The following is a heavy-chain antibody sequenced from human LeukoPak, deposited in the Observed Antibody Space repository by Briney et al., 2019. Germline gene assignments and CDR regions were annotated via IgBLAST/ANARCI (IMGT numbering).Heavy chain of an antibody. CDR1: GGTFSSYA. V-gene: IGHV1-69*06. D-gene: IGHD6-13*01. CDR3: AREQQLVLGGFDY. J-gene: IGHJ4*02. Sequence: SVKVSCKASGGTFSSYAISWVRQPPGQGLEWMGGIIPIFGTANYAQKFQGRVTITADKSTSTAYMELSSLRSEDTAVYYCAREQQLVLGGFDYWGQGTLVTVSS. CDR2: IIPIFGTA.